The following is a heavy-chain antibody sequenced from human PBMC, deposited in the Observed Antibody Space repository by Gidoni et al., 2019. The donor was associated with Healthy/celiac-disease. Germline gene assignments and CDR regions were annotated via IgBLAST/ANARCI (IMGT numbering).Heavy chain of an antibody. CDR2: INHSGST. CDR1: GGSFSGYY. J-gene: IGHJ6*02. D-gene: IGHD6-13*01. V-gene: IGHV4-34*01. CDR3: AKSYSSSWYPRAYYYYYGMDV. Sequence: QVQLQQWGAGLLKPSETLSPTCAVYGGSFSGYYWSWIRQPPGKGLEWIGEINHSGSTNYNPSLKSRVTISVDTSKNQFSLKLSSVTAADTAVYYCAKSYSSSWYPRAYYYYYGMDVWGQGTTVTVSS.